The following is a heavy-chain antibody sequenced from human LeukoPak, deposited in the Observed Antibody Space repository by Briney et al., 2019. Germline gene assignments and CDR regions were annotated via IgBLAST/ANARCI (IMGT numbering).Heavy chain of an antibody. Sequence: GSSVKVSCKASGGTFSSYPITWVRQAPGQGLEWMGGIIPIFGTPNYAQRFEGRVTITADESTSTAYMELSSLRSEGTAVYFCARGLLPNYYYYGMDVWGQGTTVTVSS. CDR3: ARGLLPNYYYYGMDV. J-gene: IGHJ6*02. CDR2: IIPIFGTP. D-gene: IGHD2/OR15-2a*01. CDR1: GGTFSSYP. V-gene: IGHV1-69*01.